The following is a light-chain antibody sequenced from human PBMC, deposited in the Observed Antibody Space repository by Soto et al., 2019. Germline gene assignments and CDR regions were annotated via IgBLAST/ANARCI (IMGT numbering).Light chain of an antibody. Sequence: QSALPQPASVSGSPGQTITISCSGTSSDIGSYDLVSWYRQHPGKAPKLIIYEVNKRPSGVSNRVSASKSGNTASLTISGLQAEDEADYYCRSFAGSPGVFGGGTKLTVL. CDR2: EVN. CDR3: RSFAGSPGV. CDR1: SSDIGSYDL. V-gene: IGLV2-23*02. J-gene: IGLJ3*02.